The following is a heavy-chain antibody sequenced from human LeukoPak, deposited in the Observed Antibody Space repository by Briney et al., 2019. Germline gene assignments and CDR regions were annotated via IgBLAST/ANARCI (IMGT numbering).Heavy chain of an antibody. CDR1: GYTFTSYG. D-gene: IGHD2-2*01. CDR2: ISAYNGNT. CDR3: ARPRGVVVPAALFDY. V-gene: IGHV1-18*01. Sequence: ASVKVSCKASGYTFTSYGISWVRQAPGQGLEWMGLISAYNGNTNYAQKLQGRVTMTTDTSTSTAYMELRSLRSDDTAVYYCARPRGVVVPAALFDYWGQGTLVTVSS. J-gene: IGHJ4*02.